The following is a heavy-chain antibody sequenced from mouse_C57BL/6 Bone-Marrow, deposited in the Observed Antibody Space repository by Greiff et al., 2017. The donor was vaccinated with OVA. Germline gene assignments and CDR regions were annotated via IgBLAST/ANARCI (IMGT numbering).Heavy chain of an antibody. CDR3: ARRPVTTVVDWYFDV. J-gene: IGHJ1*03. Sequence: EVKLVESGGGLVQPGGSLKLSCAASGFTFSDYGMAWVRQAPRKGPEWVAFISNLAYSIYYADTVTGRFTISRENAKNTLSLEMSRLRSEVTAMDYCARRPVTTVVDWYFDVWGTGTTVTVSS. CDR1: GFTFSDYG. V-gene: IGHV5-15*01. D-gene: IGHD1-1*01. CDR2: ISNLAYSI.